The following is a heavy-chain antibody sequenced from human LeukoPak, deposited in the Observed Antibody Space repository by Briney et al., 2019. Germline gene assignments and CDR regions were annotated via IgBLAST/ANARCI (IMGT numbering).Heavy chain of an antibody. CDR1: GGTFSSYA. V-gene: IGHV1-69*04. CDR2: IIPILGIA. CDR3: ARIDYGGNSEAFDT. Sequence: SVKVSCKASGGTFSSYAISWVRQAPGQGLEWMGRIIPILGIANYAQKFQGRVTITADKSTSTAYMELSSLRSEDTAVYYCARIDYGGNSEAFDTWGQGTMVTVSS. J-gene: IGHJ3*02. D-gene: IGHD4-23*01.